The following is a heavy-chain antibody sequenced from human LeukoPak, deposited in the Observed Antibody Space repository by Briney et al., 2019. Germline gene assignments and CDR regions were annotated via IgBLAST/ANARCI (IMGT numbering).Heavy chain of an antibody. D-gene: IGHD1-26*01. Sequence: PGGSLRLSCAVSGLTFSNAWMTWVRQPPGKGLEWVGRIKKKIDGGTTDYAAPVKGRFTISRDDSKNMLYLQMNSLKIEDTAVYYCTTWGPMGGTPYLDFWGQGSLVTVSS. CDR3: TTWGPMGGTPYLDF. CDR1: GLTFSNAW. CDR2: IKKKIDGGTT. V-gene: IGHV3-15*01. J-gene: IGHJ4*02.